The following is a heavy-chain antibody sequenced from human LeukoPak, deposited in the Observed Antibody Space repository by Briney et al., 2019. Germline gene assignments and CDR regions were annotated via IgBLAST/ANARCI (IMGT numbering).Heavy chain of an antibody. CDR2: IDTDGSDT. D-gene: IGHD2-2*01. V-gene: IGHV3-74*01. CDR1: GFTFSSYA. CDR3: ARDRYPAAREFDY. J-gene: IGHJ4*02. Sequence: GGSLRLSCAASGFTFSSYAMHWVRHAPGKGLVWVSRIDTDGSDTSYADSVKGRFTISRDNAKNTLYLQMNSLRAEDTAVYYCARDRYPAAREFDYWGQGTLVSVSS.